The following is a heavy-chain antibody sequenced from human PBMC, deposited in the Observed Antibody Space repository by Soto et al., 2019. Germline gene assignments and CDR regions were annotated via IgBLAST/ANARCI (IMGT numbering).Heavy chain of an antibody. V-gene: IGHV3-48*01. J-gene: IGHJ6*03. CDR3: SSDLSWGSNWYYYMDV. D-gene: IGHD7-27*01. Sequence: EVQLVESGGGLVQPGGSLRLSCATSGFILSDCAMNWVRQAPGKGLEWVSYISSSSSVIDYADSVKGRFTVSRDNARNSLYLQMQRLRAEDTAVYYCSSDLSWGSNWYYYMDVWGKGTTVTVSS. CDR2: ISSSSSVI. CDR1: GFILSDCA.